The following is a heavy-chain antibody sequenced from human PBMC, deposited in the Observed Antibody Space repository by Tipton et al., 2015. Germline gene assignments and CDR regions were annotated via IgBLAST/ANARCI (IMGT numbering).Heavy chain of an antibody. CDR3: ARCTSSWYSDGLDV. D-gene: IGHD6-13*01. Sequence: TLSLTCNVSGGSTSSYYWSWIRQPPGKGLEWIGYIYYSGSTHYNPSLKSRVTISGDTSERQFSLKLSSVTAADTAVYYCARCTSSWYSDGLDVWGQGTTVTVSS. CDR2: IYYSGST. CDR1: GGSTSSYY. V-gene: IGHV4-59*01. J-gene: IGHJ6*02.